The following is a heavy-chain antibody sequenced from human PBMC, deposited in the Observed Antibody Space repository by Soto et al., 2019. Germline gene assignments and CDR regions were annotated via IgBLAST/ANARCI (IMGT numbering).Heavy chain of an antibody. CDR3: ATDTSLFRGRVADTPWFET. CDR1: GGGLSSIA. J-gene: IGHJ5*02. D-gene: IGHD3-10*01. CDR2: IVHIFGTT. Sequence: QVHLVQSGAEVRKPGSSVRVSCTDSGGGLSSIAISWVRQAPGLVLVWMGRIVHIFGTTDNSQKFQGRVTITADESTGTVYMEMTSLTSEDTYMYYCATDTSLFRGRVADTPWFETWGQGTLVTVSS. V-gene: IGHV1-69*18.